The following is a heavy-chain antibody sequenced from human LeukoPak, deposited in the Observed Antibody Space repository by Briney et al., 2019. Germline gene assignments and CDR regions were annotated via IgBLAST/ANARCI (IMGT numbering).Heavy chain of an antibody. CDR3: ARDQGSDDYGDLDAFDI. V-gene: IGHV4-59*01. Sequence: PSETLSLTCTVSGGSISSYYWSWLRQPPGKGLEWIGYIYYSGSTNYNPSLKSRVTISVDTSKNQFSLKLSSVTAADTAVYYCARDQGSDDYGDLDAFDIWGQGTMVTVSS. J-gene: IGHJ3*02. D-gene: IGHD4-17*01. CDR2: IYYSGST. CDR1: GGSISSYY.